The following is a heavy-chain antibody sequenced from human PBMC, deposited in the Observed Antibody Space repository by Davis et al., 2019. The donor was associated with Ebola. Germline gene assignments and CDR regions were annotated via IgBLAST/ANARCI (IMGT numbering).Heavy chain of an antibody. CDR1: GVSISSYF. J-gene: IGHJ6*04. CDR3: ARGEDYYKVGNV. Sequence: SETLSLTCTVSGVSISSYFWSWIRQPAGKGLEWIARTYSRGDTNYNPSLKSRVTVSVDTSKKQISLKLTSVTAADTAVYYCARGEDYYKVGNVWGKGTTVTVSS. V-gene: IGHV4-4*07. CDR2: TYSRGDT. D-gene: IGHD3-22*01.